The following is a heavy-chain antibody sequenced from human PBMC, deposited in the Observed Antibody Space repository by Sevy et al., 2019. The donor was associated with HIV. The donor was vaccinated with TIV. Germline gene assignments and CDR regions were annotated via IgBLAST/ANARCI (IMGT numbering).Heavy chain of an antibody. CDR3: ARVGQVVTPRSFDY. CDR2: ISSSSTI. D-gene: IGHD2-21*02. Sequence: GGSLRLSCAASGFTFSSYSMNWVRQAPGKGLEWVSYISSSSTIYYADSVKGRFTISRDNAKNSLYLQMNSLRAEDTAVYYCARVGQVVTPRSFDYWGQGTLVTVSS. V-gene: IGHV3-48*01. J-gene: IGHJ4*02. CDR1: GFTFSSYS.